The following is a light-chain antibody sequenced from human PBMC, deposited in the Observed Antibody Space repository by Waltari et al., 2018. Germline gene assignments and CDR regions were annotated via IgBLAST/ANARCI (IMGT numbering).Light chain of an antibody. V-gene: IGLV3-10*01. J-gene: IGLJ1*01. CDR1: ALPTKY. CDR3: YSLNSLGNRYV. CDR2: EDV. Sequence: SSELTQPPSVSVSPGQTARITCSGDALPTKYASWFQQKSGQAPVLVMYEDVTRPSGIPERFSGSSSGTVATLTISGAQVEDEADYYCYSLNSLGNRYVFGTGTKFTVL.